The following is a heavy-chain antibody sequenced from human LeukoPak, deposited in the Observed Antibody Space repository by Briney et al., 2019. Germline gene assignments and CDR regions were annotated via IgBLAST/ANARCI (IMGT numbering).Heavy chain of an antibody. D-gene: IGHD3-22*01. CDR3: ASFDAKYYYDSSGYDY. CDR2: MNPNSGNT. V-gene: IGHV1-8*01. CDR1: GYTFTSYD. J-gene: IGHJ4*02. Sequence: ASVKVSCKASGYTFTSYDINWVRQATGQGLEWMGWMNPNSGNTGYAQKFQGRVTMTRNTSISTAYMELSSLRSADTAVYYCASFDAKYYYDSSGYDYWGQGTLVTVSS.